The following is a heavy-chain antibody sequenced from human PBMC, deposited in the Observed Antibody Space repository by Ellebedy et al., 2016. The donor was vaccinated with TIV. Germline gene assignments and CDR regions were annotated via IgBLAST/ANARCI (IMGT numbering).Heavy chain of an antibody. V-gene: IGHV1-69*05. CDR3: ARLIAAAGTGYYYYGMDV. Sequence: SVKVSCXASGGTFSSYAISWVRQAPGQGLEWMGGIIPIFGTANYAQKFQGRVTMTRDTSTSTVYMELSSLRSEDTAVYYCARLIAAAGTGYYYYGMDVWGQGTTVTVSS. J-gene: IGHJ6*02. CDR1: GGTFSSYA. D-gene: IGHD6-13*01. CDR2: IIPIFGTA.